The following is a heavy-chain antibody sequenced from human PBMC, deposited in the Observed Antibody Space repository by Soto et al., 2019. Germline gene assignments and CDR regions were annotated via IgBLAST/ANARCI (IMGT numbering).Heavy chain of an antibody. Sequence: EVQLVESGGGLVQPGRSLRLSCAASGFTFDDYAMHWVRQVPGKGLEWVSGINWNSGSIGYGDSVKGRFAISRDNAKNSRHLQMNSLSAEDTAFYYCVKDESINWYSGHFRHWGQGTLVTVPS. J-gene: IGHJ1*01. V-gene: IGHV3-9*01. D-gene: IGHD6-13*01. CDR2: INWNSGSI. CDR1: GFTFDDYA. CDR3: VKDESINWYSGHFRH.